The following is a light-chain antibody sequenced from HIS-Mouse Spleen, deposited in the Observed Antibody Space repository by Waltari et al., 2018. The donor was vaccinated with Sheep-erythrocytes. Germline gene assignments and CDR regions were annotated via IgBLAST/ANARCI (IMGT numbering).Light chain of an antibody. Sequence: QSVLTQPPSVSEAPRQRVTISCSGSSSNIGNNAVNWYQQLPGKAPKLLIYYDDLLPSGVSDGCSGSKSGTSASLAISGLQSEDEADYYCAAWDDSLNGPVFGGGTKLTVL. J-gene: IGLJ3*02. V-gene: IGLV1-36*01. CDR2: YDD. CDR1: SSNIGNNA. CDR3: AAWDDSLNGPV.